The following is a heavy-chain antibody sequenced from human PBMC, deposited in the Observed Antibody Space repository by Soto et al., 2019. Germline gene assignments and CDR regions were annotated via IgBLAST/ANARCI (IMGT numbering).Heavy chain of an antibody. D-gene: IGHD2-2*02. CDR1: GYTVTSYD. V-gene: IGHV1-8*01. CDR2: MNPNSGNT. J-gene: IGHJ6*04. CDR3: ARSLYCSSTSCYSYYYYGMAV. Sequence: ASVKVSGKASGYTVTSYDINWVRQATGQGLEWMGWMNPNSGNTGYAQKFQGRVTMKRNTSISTAYMELSSLRSEDTAVYYCARSLYCSSTSCYSYYYYGMAVWGKGPTFTASS.